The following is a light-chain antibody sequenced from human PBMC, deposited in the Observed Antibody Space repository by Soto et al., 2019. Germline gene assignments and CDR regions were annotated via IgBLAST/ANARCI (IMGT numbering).Light chain of an antibody. CDR3: QNYYTSRPMYT. CDR1: HSVSSTY. CDR2: GAS. J-gene: IGKJ2*01. V-gene: IGKV3-20*01. Sequence: EIVLTQSPGTLSLSPGERATLSCRASHSVSSTYLAWYQQKPDQAPRLLIYGASSRAIGIPDRFSVSGSGTDFTLIISRLEPEDFAVYYCQNYYTSRPMYTFGQGTKLEI.